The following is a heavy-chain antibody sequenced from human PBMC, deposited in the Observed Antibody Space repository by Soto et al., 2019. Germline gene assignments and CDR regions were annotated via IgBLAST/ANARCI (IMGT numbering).Heavy chain of an antibody. V-gene: IGHV2-5*02. D-gene: IGHD2-2*01. CDR3: ARRPLRVCSATSCYANWFDP. Sequence: SGPTLVKATQTLTLTCTFSGFSLSTSGMGVGWIRQPPGKALEWLALVTWDDDKTYSPSLKSRLTITKDTSKNQVVLTMTNLDPVDTATYFCARRPLRVCSATSCYANWFDPWGQGILVTVSS. CDR1: GFSLSTSGMG. CDR2: VTWDDDK. J-gene: IGHJ5*02.